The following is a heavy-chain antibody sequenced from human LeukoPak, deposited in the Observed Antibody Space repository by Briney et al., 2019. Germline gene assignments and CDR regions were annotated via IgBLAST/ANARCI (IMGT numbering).Heavy chain of an antibody. CDR2: IYYSGST. J-gene: IGHJ4*02. CDR1: GGSIGFTTYY. V-gene: IGHV4-39*01. Sequence: SETLSLTCTVPGGSIGFTTYYWGWIRQPPGKGLEWIGSIYYSGSTDYNPSLTSRVTISVAPSKNQFSLNLRSVTAADTAVYYCARLFDYWGQGTLVTVSS. CDR3: ARLFDY.